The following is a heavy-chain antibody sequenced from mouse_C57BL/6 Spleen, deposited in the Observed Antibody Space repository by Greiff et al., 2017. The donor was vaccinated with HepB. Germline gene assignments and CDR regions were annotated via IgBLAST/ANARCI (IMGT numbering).Heavy chain of an antibody. CDR2: IYPRSGNT. V-gene: IGHV1-81*01. D-gene: IGHD1-2*01. CDR3: ARRGLLRQTGYFDV. CDR1: GYTFTSYG. J-gene: IGHJ1*03. Sequence: QVQLQQSGAELARPGASVKLSCKASGYTFTSYGISWVKQRTGQGLEWIGEIYPRSGNTYYNEKFKGKATLTADKSSSTAYMELRSLTSEDSAVYFCARRGLLRQTGYFDVWGTGTTVTVSS.